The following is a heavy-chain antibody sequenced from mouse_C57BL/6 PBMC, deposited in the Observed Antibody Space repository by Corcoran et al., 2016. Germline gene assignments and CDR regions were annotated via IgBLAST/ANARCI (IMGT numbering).Heavy chain of an antibody. J-gene: IGHJ1*03. Sequence: QIQLVQSGPELKKPGETVKISCKASGYTFTTYGMSWVKQAPGKGLKWMGWINTYSGVPTYADDFKGRFAFSLETSASTAYLQINNIKNEETATDYCLRSYYGSRPSVWGTGTTVTVAS. CDR2: INTYSGVP. V-gene: IGHV9-3*01. CDR3: LRSYYGSRPSV. D-gene: IGHD1-1*01. CDR1: GYTFTTYG.